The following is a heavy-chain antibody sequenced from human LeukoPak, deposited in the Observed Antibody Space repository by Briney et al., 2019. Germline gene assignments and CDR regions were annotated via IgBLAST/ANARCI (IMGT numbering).Heavy chain of an antibody. CDR2: INPNSGGT. Sequence: ASVKVSCKASGYTFTGYYTHWVRQAPGQGLEWMGWINPNSGGTNYAQKFQGRVTMTRDTSISTAYMELSRLRSDDTAVYYCARINAIFGVAPFDYWGQGTLVTVSS. D-gene: IGHD3-3*01. J-gene: IGHJ4*02. V-gene: IGHV1-2*02. CDR1: GYTFTGYY. CDR3: ARINAIFGVAPFDY.